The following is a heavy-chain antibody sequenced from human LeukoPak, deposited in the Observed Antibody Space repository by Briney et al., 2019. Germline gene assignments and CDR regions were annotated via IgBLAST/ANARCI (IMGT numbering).Heavy chain of an antibody. Sequence: GESLKISGKGSGYSFTSYWIGWVRQMPGKGLEWMGIIYPGDSDTRYSPSFQGQVTISADKSITPAYLKWSSLKASDTVMYYCARQDYGDYYFDYWGHGTLVTVSS. D-gene: IGHD4-17*01. CDR2: IYPGDSDT. CDR1: GYSFTSYW. V-gene: IGHV5-51*01. CDR3: ARQDYGDYYFDY. J-gene: IGHJ4*01.